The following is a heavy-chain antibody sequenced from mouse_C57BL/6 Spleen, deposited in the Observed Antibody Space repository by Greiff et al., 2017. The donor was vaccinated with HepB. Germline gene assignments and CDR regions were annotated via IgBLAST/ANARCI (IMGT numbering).Heavy chain of an antibody. V-gene: IGHV1-50*01. CDR1: GYTFTSYW. Sequence: QVQLQQPGAELVKPGASVKLSCKASGYTFTSYWMQWVKQRPGQGLEWIGEIDPSDSYTNYNQKFKGKATLTVDTSSSTAYMQLSSLKSEDSAVYYCARSDSNYFDYWGQGTTLTVSS. J-gene: IGHJ2*01. D-gene: IGHD2-5*01. CDR3: ARSDSNYFDY. CDR2: IDPSDSYT.